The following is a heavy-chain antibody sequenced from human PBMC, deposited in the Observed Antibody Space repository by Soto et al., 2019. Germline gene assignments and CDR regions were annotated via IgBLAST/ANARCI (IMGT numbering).Heavy chain of an antibody. CDR1: GFTFSSYS. D-gene: IGHD3-10*01. Sequence: EVQLVESGGGLVKPGGSLTLSCAASGFTFSSYSMNWARQAPGKGLEWVSSIRGGDNNKYYAASGKGRFTISRDNANNSLFLHLSGLTADHTAVYYCARDRVRGALPQYGMDVWGQGTTVTVSS. CDR3: ARDRVRGALPQYGMDV. J-gene: IGHJ6*02. V-gene: IGHV3-21*01. CDR2: IRGGDNNK.